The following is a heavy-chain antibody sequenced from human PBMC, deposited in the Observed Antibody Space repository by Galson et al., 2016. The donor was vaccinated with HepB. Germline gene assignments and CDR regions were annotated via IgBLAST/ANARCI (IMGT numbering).Heavy chain of an antibody. J-gene: IGHJ4*02. CDR3: TKPTRGGGYSFLIES. CDR1: GFTFNFYA. Sequence: SLRLSCAASGFTFNFYAMYWVRQAPGKGLEWVAIISDDGSYKDYADSVKGRFTISRDNSKNTLYLQMDSLRPDDTALYYCTKPTRGGGYSFLIESWGQGTLVTVSS. D-gene: IGHD1-26*01. CDR2: ISDDGSYK. V-gene: IGHV3-30*18.